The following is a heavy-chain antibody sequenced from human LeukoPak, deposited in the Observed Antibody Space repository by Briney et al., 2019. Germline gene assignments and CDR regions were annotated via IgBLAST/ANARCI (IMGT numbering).Heavy chain of an antibody. D-gene: IGHD3-22*01. J-gene: IGHJ4*02. CDR2: INPSGGST. CDR1: GYTFTSYD. CDR3: ARGTPHHYYDSSGYPYPFDY. Sequence: GAFVNFSCKASGYTFTSYDMHWVRPAPGQENEWMGIINPSGGSTSYAQKFQGRVTMTRDTSTSTVYMELSSLRSEDTAVYYCARGTPHHYYDSSGYPYPFDYWGQGTLVTVSS. V-gene: IGHV1-46*01.